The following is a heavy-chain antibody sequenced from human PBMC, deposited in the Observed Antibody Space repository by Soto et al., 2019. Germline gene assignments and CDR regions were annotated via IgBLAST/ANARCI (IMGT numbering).Heavy chain of an antibody. V-gene: IGHV4-28*01. D-gene: IGHD4-17*01. CDR3: ARKNGVLDAFDI. CDR2: IYYSGST. CDR1: SYSIISSNG. Sequence: QVQLQESGPGLVKPSDTLSHTCAVSSYSIISSNGCGWIRQPPGKGLEWIGYIYYSGSTYYNPSLKSRVTMSVDTSKNQFSLKLSSVTAVDTAVYYCARKNGVLDAFDIWGQGTMVTVSS. J-gene: IGHJ3*02.